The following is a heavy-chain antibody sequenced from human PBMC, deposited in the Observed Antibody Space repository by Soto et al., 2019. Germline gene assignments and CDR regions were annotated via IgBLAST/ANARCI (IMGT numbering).Heavy chain of an antibody. J-gene: IGHJ6*02. Sequence: SETLSLTCTVSGGSISSGGYYWSWIRQHPGKGLEWIGYIYYSGITYYNPSLKSRVTISVYTSKNQFSLKLSSVTAADTAVYYCARDSLGAYYYDSSGYYPPWSHYYYYYGMDVWGQGTTVTVSS. CDR3: ARDSLGAYYYDSSGYYPPWSHYYYYYGMDV. V-gene: IGHV4-31*03. CDR2: IYYSGIT. D-gene: IGHD3-22*01. CDR1: GGSISSGGYY.